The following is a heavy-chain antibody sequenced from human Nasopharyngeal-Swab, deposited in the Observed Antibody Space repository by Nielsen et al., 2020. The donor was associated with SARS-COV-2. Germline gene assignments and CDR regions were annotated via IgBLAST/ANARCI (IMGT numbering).Heavy chain of an antibody. CDR3: ARHPYYDSSGYSPLYFDY. J-gene: IGHJ4*02. Sequence: VRRMPGKGLEWMGRIDPSDSYTNYSPSFQGHVTISADKSISTAYLQWSSLKASDTAMYYCARHPYYDSSGYSPLYFDYWGQGTLVTVSS. V-gene: IGHV5-10-1*01. D-gene: IGHD3-22*01. CDR2: IDPSDSYT.